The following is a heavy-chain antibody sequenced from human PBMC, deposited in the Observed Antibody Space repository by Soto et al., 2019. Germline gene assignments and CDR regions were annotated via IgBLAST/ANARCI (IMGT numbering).Heavy chain of an antibody. Sequence: QVQLVESGGGVVQPGRSLRLSCAASGFTFSSYAMHWVRQAPGKGLEWVAVISYDGSNKYYADSVKGRFTISRDNSKNTLYLQMNSLRAEDTAVYYCASERERVLVEGDDAFDIWGQGTMVTVSS. D-gene: IGHD2-8*02. CDR1: GFTFSSYA. V-gene: IGHV3-30-3*01. CDR2: ISYDGSNK. J-gene: IGHJ3*02. CDR3: ASERERVLVEGDDAFDI.